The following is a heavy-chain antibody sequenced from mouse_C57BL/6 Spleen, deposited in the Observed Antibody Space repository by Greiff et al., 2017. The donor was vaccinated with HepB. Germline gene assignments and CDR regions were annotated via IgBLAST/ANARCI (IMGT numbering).Heavy chain of an antibody. Sequence: VQLQQSGAELVRPGASVKLSCTASGFNIKDDYMHWVKQRPEQGLAWIGWIDPENGDTEYASKFQGKATITADTSSNTAYLQISSVTSEDTAVEYCTTEGYYFDYWGPGTTLTVPS. CDR2: IDPENGDT. CDR1: GFNIKDDY. J-gene: IGHJ2*01. CDR3: TTEGYYFDY. V-gene: IGHV14-4*01.